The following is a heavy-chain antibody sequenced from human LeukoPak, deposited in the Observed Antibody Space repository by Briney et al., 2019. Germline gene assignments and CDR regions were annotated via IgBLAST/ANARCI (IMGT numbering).Heavy chain of an antibody. Sequence: GASVKVSCKASGYIFTDYYMHWVQQAPGKGLEWMGRVDPEDGETIYAEKLQGRVTITADTSTDTAYMELSSLRSDDTAVYYCATDSGCSGTSCYFWFDPWGQGTLVTVSS. V-gene: IGHV1-69-2*01. CDR3: ATDSGCSGTSCYFWFDP. D-gene: IGHD2-2*01. J-gene: IGHJ5*02. CDR2: VDPEDGET. CDR1: GYIFTDYY.